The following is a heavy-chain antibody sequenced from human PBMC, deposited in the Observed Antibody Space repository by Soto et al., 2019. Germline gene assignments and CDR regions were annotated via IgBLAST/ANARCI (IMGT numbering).Heavy chain of an antibody. D-gene: IGHD5-18*01. CDR2: INHSGST. CDR3: AREHGFSYGLNYFDP. Sequence: PSETLSLTCAVYGGSFSGYYWSWIRQPPGKGLEWIGEINHSGSTNYNPSLKSRVTISVDTSKNQFSLNLSSVTAADTAVYYCAREHGFSYGLNYFDPWGQGTLVTVS. V-gene: IGHV4-34*01. CDR1: GGSFSGYY. J-gene: IGHJ5*02.